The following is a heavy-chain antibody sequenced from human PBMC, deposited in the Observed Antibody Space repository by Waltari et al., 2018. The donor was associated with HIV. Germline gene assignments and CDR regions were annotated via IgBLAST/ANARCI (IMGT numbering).Heavy chain of an antibody. Sequence: EVKLVESGGRLVQPRGSLRLSCVASGFPFSTHWMHWVRQAPGKGLVWISRVSSDGNSTVYADSVKGRFTISRDNAKNTLFLQMNSLRVEDTAVYFCARSLYYDFWSAYPPDYWGQGTRVTVSS. CDR2: VSSDGNST. V-gene: IGHV3-74*03. CDR1: GFPFSTHW. D-gene: IGHD3-3*01. J-gene: IGHJ4*02. CDR3: ARSLYYDFWSAYPPDY.